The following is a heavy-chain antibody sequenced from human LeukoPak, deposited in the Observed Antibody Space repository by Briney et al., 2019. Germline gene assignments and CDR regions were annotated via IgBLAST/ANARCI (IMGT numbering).Heavy chain of an antibody. CDR3: ARGPRGSGWAHDAFDI. CDR1: GDTSSSYD. J-gene: IGHJ3*02. Sequence: ASVKVSCKTSGDTSSSYDINCGRQASGQGREWMGWMNPNSGNTGYAEKLQGRVTMTRDTSINTDYMDLSSMESDDTAVYYCARGPRGSGWAHDAFDIWGQGTMVTVSS. V-gene: IGHV1-8*01. D-gene: IGHD6-19*01. CDR2: MNPNSGNT.